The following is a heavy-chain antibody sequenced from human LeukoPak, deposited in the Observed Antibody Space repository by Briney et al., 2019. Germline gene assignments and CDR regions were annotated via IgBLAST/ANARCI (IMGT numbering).Heavy chain of an antibody. D-gene: IGHD3-3*01. V-gene: IGHV3-20*04. CDR3: ARVKGSGYRNSIDY. Sequence: GGSLRLSCAASGFTFDDYAMNWVRQAPGKGLEWVSGINWNGGSTYYRDSVKGRFTISRDNAKNSLYLQMNSPRAEDTALYYCARVKGSGYRNSIDYWGQGTLVTVSS. J-gene: IGHJ4*02. CDR1: GFTFDDYA. CDR2: INWNGGST.